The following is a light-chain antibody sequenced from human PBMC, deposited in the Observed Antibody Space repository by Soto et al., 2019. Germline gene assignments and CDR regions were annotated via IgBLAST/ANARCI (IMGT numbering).Light chain of an antibody. CDR2: AAS. J-gene: IGKJ1*01. CDR1: QGISSY. V-gene: IGKV1-8*01. Sequence: RRITHSPSSLSSSTGDRVTITCRASQGISSYLAWYQQKPGKAPKLLIYAASTLQSGVPSRFSGSGSGTDFTLTISCLQSEDFATYYCQQYYSYPWTFGQGTKVDI. CDR3: QQYYSYPWT.